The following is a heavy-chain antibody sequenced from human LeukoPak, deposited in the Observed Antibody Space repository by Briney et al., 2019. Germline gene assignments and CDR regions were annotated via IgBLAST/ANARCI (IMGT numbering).Heavy chain of an antibody. CDR2: IYYSGST. D-gene: IGHD2-2*01. CDR3: ARGSRYCHTTTNCYSFDY. Sequence: PSETLSLICTVSGDSISSGDYYWTWIRQPPGKGLEWIGYIYYSGSTKYNPSLKSRVTISVDTSKNQFSLKLSSVTAADTAVYYCARGSRYCHTTTNCYSFDYWGQGTLVTVSS. V-gene: IGHV4-61*08. J-gene: IGHJ4*02. CDR1: GDSISSGDYY.